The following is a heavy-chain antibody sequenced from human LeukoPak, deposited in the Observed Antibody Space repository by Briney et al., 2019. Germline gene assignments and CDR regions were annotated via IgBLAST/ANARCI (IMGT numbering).Heavy chain of an antibody. J-gene: IGHJ6*02. CDR1: GFTLRNYM. V-gene: IGHV3-23*01. D-gene: IGHD2-2*01. CDR3: AKGVAMNTAMDV. CDR2: MKESTADT. Sequence: GGSLRLSCAASGFTLRNYMMSWARHAPGKGLEWVSSMKESTADTYYADSVKGRFTISRDNSKNTLFLQMNSLRAEDTAVYYCAKGVAMNTAMDVWGQGTTVTVSS.